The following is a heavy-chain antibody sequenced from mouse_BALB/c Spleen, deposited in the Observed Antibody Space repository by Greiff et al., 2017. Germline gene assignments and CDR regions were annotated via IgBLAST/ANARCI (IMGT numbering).Heavy chain of an antibody. CDR3: VSRGPYFDY. V-gene: IGHV10-1*02. J-gene: IGHJ2*01. CDR1: GFTFNTYA. D-gene: IGHD3-3*01. CDR2: IRSKSNNYAT. Sequence: EVKLVESGGGLVQPKGSLKLSCAASGFTFNTYAMNWVRQAPGKGLEWVARIRSKSNNYATYYADSVKDRFTISRDDSQSMLYLQMNNLKTEHTAMYYCVSRGPYFDYWGQGTTLTVSS.